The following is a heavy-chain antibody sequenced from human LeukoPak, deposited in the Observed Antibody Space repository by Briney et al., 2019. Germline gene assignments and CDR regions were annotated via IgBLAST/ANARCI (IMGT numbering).Heavy chain of an antibody. V-gene: IGHV3-23*01. CDR1: GLIFSSYA. Sequence: GGSLRLSCAASGLIFSSYAMSWVRQAPGKGLEWVSAISGSGGSTYYAGSVKGRFTISRDNSKNTLYLQMNSLRAEDTAVYYCARGSLGYCSSGNCESFDYWGQGTLVTVSS. CDR2: ISGSGGST. CDR3: ARGSLGYCSSGNCESFDY. D-gene: IGHD2-15*01. J-gene: IGHJ4*02.